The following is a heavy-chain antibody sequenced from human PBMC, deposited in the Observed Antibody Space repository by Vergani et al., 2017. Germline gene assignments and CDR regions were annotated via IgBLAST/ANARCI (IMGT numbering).Heavy chain of an antibody. D-gene: IGHD3-22*01. CDR2: VSGSSATP. Sequence: EVQLLESGGGLVQPGGSLRLSCEASGFSFPGYAMSWVRQAPGKGLEWVSSVSGSSATPYYADSVKGRFTISRDNAKNSLYLQMNSLIAEDTAVYYCARSYYYDSSGSPGRVYWGQGTLVTVSA. CDR3: ARSYYYDSSGSPGRVY. CDR1: GFSFPGYA. V-gene: IGHV3-23*01. J-gene: IGHJ4*02.